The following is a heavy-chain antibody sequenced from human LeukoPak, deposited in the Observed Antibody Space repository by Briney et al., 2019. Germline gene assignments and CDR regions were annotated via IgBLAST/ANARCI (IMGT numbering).Heavy chain of an antibody. CDR2: ISSNGGST. J-gene: IGHJ2*01. CDR3: ARGSGYGDFWYFDL. D-gene: IGHD4-17*01. CDR1: GFTFSSYA. Sequence: GGSLRLSCAASGFTFSSYAMHWVRQAPGKGLEYVSAISSNGGSTYYANSVKGRFTISRDNSKNTLYLQMGSLRAEDMAVYYCARGSGYGDFWYFDLWGRGTLVTVSS. V-gene: IGHV3-64*01.